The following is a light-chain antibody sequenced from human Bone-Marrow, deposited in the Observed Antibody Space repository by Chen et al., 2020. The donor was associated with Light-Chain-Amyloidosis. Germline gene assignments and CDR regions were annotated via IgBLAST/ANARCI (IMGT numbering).Light chain of an antibody. V-gene: IGLV3-25*03. CDR2: RDT. Sequence: SYELTQPPSVSVSPGQTARITCSGDDLPTKYAYWYQQKPGQAPVLVIHRDTERPSGISERFSGSSSGTKATLTISGVQAEDEADYHCQSADSSGTYEAVFGGGTKLTVL. J-gene: IGLJ2*01. CDR3: QSADSSGTYEAV. CDR1: DLPTKY.